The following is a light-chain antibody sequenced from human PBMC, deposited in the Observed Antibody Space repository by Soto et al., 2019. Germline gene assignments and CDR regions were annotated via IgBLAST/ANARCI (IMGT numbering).Light chain of an antibody. J-gene: IGLJ1*01. CDR3: RSYAGSSTFVYV. CDR1: SSDVGSYNL. V-gene: IGLV2-23*02. CDR2: EVS. Sequence: QCALTQPASVSGSPGQSIAISCTGTSSDVGSYNLVSWYQQHPGKAPKLMIYEVSKRPSGVSNRFSGSKSGNTASLTISGLQAEDEADYYCRSYAGSSTFVYVFGTGTKVTVL.